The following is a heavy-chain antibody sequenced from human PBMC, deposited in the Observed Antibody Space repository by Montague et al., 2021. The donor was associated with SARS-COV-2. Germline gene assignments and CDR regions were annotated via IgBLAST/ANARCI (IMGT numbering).Heavy chain of an antibody. CDR3: ARVPTSYYYDSKAAPATPDAFDI. D-gene: IGHD3-22*01. J-gene: IGHJ3*02. CDR1: GGSISSSSYY. V-gene: IGHV4-39*01. Sequence: SETLSLTCTVSGGSISSSSYYWGWIRQPPGKGLEWIGCIYYSGSTYYYPSLKSRVTISVDTSKNQFSLKLSSVTAADTAVYYCARVPTSYYYDSKAAPATPDAFDIWGQGTMVTVSS. CDR2: IYYSGST.